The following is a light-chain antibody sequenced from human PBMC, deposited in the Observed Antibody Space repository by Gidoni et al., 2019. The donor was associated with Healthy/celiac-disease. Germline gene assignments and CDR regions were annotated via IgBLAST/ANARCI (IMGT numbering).Light chain of an antibody. Sequence: QSALTQPASVSGSPGQSITISCTGTSSDVGSYNLVSWYPQHPGKAPKLMIYEGSKRPSGVSNRFSGSKSGNTASLTISGLQAEDEADYYCCSYAGSSGWVFGGGTKLTVL. CDR1: SSDVGSYNL. V-gene: IGLV2-23*01. CDR3: CSYAGSSGWV. CDR2: EGS. J-gene: IGLJ3*02.